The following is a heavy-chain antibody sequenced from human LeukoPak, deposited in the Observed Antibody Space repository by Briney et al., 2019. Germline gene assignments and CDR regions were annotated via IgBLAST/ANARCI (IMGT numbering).Heavy chain of an antibody. V-gene: IGHV3-9*01. J-gene: IGHJ3*02. CDR1: GFTFDDYA. CDR2: INWNSGSI. Sequence: GGSLRLSCAASGFTFDDYAMHWVRQVPGKGLEWVSGINWNSGSIEYADSVKGRFTISRDNAKNSLYLQMNSLRAEDTALYYCARRDIVVVPAAIIGAFDIWGQGTMVTVSS. D-gene: IGHD2-2*02. CDR3: ARRDIVVVPAAIIGAFDI.